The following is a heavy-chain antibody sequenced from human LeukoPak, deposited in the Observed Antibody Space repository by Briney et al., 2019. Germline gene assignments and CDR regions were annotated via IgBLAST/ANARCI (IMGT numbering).Heavy chain of an antibody. Sequence: SETLSLTCTVSGDSISGYYWNWIRQPPGKGLEWIGYVYYSGSTNYNPSLKSRVTISVDTSKNQFSLKLSSVTAADTAVYYCARHRLVGADAFDIWGQGTMVTVSS. CDR1: GDSISGYY. J-gene: IGHJ3*02. CDR3: ARHRLVGADAFDI. D-gene: IGHD1-26*01. CDR2: VYYSGST. V-gene: IGHV4-59*08.